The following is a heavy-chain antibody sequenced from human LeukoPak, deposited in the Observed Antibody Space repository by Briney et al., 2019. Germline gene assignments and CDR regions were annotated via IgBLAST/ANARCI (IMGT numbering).Heavy chain of an antibody. V-gene: IGHV4-38-2*01. J-gene: IGHJ6*03. CDR1: GYSISSGYY. CDR3: ARGTSYYYYYMDV. CDR2: IYHSGST. Sequence: PSETLSLTCAVSGYSISSGYYWGWIRQPPGNGLEWIGSIYHSGSTYYNPSLKSRVTISVDTSKNQFSLKLSSVTAADTAVYYCARGTSYYYYYMDVWGKGTTVTVSS.